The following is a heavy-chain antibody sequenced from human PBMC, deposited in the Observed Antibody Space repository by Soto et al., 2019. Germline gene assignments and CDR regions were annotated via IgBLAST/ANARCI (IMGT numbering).Heavy chain of an antibody. CDR3: AKVVDCSSTSCYAPYYYYGMDV. J-gene: IGHJ6*02. D-gene: IGHD2-2*01. V-gene: IGHV3-23*01. Sequence: PGGSLRLSCAASGLTFSSYAMSWVRQAPGKGLEWVSAISGSGGSTYYADSVKGRFTISRDNSKNKLYLQMNSLRAEDTAVYYCAKVVDCSSTSCYAPYYYYGMDVWGQGTTVTVSS. CDR2: ISGSGGST. CDR1: GLTFSSYA.